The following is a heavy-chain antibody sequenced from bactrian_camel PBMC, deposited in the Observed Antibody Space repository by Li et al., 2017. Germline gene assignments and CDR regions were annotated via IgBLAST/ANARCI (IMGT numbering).Heavy chain of an antibody. J-gene: IGHJ4*01. CDR2: TITDSDDT. CDR1: GITDSAYC. V-gene: IGHV3S6*01. CDR3: AASPRTWCGSWLGGEYASTY. D-gene: IGHD6*01. Sequence: QLVESGGGSVQAGGSLRLSCVASGITDSAYCWGWFRQAPGKQREGFAMTITDSDDTWYTDSVKDRFIISQDNAKNTLYLQMNSLKPEDTAMYYCAASPRTWCGSWLGGEYASTYWGQGTQVTVS.